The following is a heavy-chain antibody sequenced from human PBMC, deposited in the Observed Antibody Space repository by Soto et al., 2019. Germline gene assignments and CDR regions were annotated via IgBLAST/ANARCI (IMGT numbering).Heavy chain of an antibody. CDR3: ARHREGDYYYYYYMDV. CDR1: GGSISSSSYY. D-gene: IGHD1-26*01. V-gene: IGHV4-39*01. J-gene: IGHJ6*03. CDR2: IYYSGST. Sequence: SETLSLTCTVSGGSISSSSYYWGWIRQPPGKGLEWIGSIYYSGSTYYNPSLKSRVTISVDTSKNQFSLKLSSVTAADTAVYYCARHREGDYYYYYYMDVWGKGTTVTVSS.